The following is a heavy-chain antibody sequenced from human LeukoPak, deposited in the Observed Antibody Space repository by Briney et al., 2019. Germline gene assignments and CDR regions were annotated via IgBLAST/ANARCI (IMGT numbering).Heavy chain of an antibody. D-gene: IGHD6-13*01. J-gene: IGHJ4*02. Sequence: SETLSLTCAVYGGSFSGYYWSCIRQPPGKGREWIGEINHSGSTNYNPSLKSRVTISVDTSKNQFSLKLSSVTAADTAVYYCARGRRWAAAAILYWGQGTLVTVSS. V-gene: IGHV4-34*01. CDR2: INHSGST. CDR1: GGSFSGYY. CDR3: ARGRRWAAAAILY.